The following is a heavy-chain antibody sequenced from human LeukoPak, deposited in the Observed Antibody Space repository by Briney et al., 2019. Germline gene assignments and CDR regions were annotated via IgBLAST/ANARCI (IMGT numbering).Heavy chain of an antibody. CDR1: GGSISSGGYY. V-gene: IGHV4-31*03. J-gene: IGHJ4*02. D-gene: IGHD1-26*01. Sequence: SETLSLTCTVSGGSISSGGYYWSWIRQHPGKGLEWIGYIYYSGSTNYNPSLKSRVTISVDTSKNQFSLKLSSVTAADTAVYYCARGRGSRLPYYWGQGTLVTVSS. CDR2: IYYSGST. CDR3: ARGRGSRLPYY.